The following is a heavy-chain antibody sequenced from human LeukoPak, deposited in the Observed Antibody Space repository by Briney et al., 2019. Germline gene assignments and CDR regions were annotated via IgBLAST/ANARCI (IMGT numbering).Heavy chain of an antibody. CDR3: ARDSGYSYGDSLDY. J-gene: IGHJ4*02. CDR2: IRYDGSNK. CDR1: GFTFSSYG. V-gene: IGHV3-30*02. Sequence: GGSLRLSCAASGFTFSSYGMHWVRQAPGKGLEWVAFIRYDGSNKYYADSVKGRFTISRDNSKNTLYLQMNSLRAEDTAVYYCARDSGYSYGDSLDYWGQGILVTVSS. D-gene: IGHD5-18*01.